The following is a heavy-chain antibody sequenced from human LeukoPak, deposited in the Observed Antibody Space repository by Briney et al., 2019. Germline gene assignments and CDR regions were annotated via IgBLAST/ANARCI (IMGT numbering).Heavy chain of an antibody. Sequence: ASVKVSCKASGYTFTSYGIGWVRQAPGQGLEWMGWISAYNGNTNYAQKLQGRVTMTTDTSTSTAYMELRSLRSDDTAVYYCARTFLSVVAPKRWFDPWGQGTLVTVSS. CDR1: GYTFTSYG. V-gene: IGHV1-18*01. CDR2: ISAYNGNT. J-gene: IGHJ5*02. D-gene: IGHD4-23*01. CDR3: ARTFLSVVAPKRWFDP.